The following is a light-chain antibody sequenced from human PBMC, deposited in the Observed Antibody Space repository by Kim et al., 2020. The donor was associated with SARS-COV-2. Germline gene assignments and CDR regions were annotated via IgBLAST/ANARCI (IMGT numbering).Light chain of an antibody. CDR1: TSDIGTNT. CDR2: RND. J-gene: IGLJ3*02. V-gene: IGLV1-44*01. Sequence: GQRVTISCSGSTSDIGTNTVNWYQQLPGAAPKRLIYRNDQRPSGVPDRFSGSKSGTSASLAISGLQSEDEADYSCASWSDSLHAPVFGGGTQLTVL. CDR3: ASWSDSLHAPV.